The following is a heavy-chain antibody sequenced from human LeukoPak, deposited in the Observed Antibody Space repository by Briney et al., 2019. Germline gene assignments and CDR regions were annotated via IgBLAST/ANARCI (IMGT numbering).Heavy chain of an antibody. J-gene: IGHJ4*02. V-gene: IGHV3-48*02. CDR2: ISTTSSNI. D-gene: IGHD3-3*01. CDR1: GFTFTTYN. Sequence: GGSLRLSCAASGFTFTTYNMNWVRQAPGKGLEWVSYISTTSSNIYYADSVEGRFTISRDNAKNLLYLQMDSLRDEDTAVYYCSRDGGFWSAYPLDYWGQGTLVAVSA. CDR3: SRDGGFWSAYPLDY.